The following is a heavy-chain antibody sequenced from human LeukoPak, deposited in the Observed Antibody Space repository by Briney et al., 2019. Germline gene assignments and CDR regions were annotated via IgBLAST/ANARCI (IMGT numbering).Heavy chain of an antibody. J-gene: IGHJ4*02. CDR1: GFTFSSSW. Sequence: GGSLRLSCVASGFTFSSSWMSWVRQAPGKGLEWVANIKQDGFEKYYVDSVKGRFTISRDNAKNSLFLQMNSLRAEDTAVYYCARVSRYSCYDLSLDYWGQGTLVTVSS. V-gene: IGHV3-7*01. CDR2: IKQDGFEK. CDR3: ARVSRYSCYDLSLDY. D-gene: IGHD5-12*01.